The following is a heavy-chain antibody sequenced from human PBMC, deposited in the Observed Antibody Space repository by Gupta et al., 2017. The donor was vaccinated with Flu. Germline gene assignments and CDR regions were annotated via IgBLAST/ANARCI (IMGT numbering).Heavy chain of an antibody. Sequence: QVQLQESGPGLVKPSGTLSLTCAVSSGSISSDNWWSWVRQPPGKGLEWIGEIHHSGSTNYNPTLTSRVTISVDKSKNQFSLKLNSMTAADTAVYHCARSSLPDYWGQGTLVTVSS. CDR3: ARSSLPDY. CDR1: SGSISSDNW. D-gene: IGHD6-6*01. CDR2: IHHSGST. V-gene: IGHV4-4*02. J-gene: IGHJ4*02.